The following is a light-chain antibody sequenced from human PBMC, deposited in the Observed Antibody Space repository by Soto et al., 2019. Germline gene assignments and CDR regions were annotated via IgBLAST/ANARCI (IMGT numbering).Light chain of an antibody. CDR1: QSVSSD. Sequence: VMTQSPATLSVSPGERVTLSCRASQSVSSDLAWYQHKPGQAPRLLIYGASTRPTDIPARFTGSGSGTQFTLTISSLQSEDVATYYCQQHNNWPPITFGQGTRLEIK. CDR2: GAS. V-gene: IGKV3-15*01. CDR3: QQHNNWPPIT. J-gene: IGKJ5*01.